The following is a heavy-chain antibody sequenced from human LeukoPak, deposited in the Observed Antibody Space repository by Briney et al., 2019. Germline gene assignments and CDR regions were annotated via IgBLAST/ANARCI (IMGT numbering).Heavy chain of an antibody. J-gene: IGHJ4*02. CDR1: GFIFSNYN. CDR2: ISLSSGTI. D-gene: IGHD1-14*01. Sequence: GGSLRLSCAASGFIFSNYNMNWVRQAPGKGLEWISHISLSSGTIYYADSVKGRFTISRDNARNSLYLQMNSLRAEDTAVYYCARVRPDFQIGGDYWGQGALVTVSS. V-gene: IGHV3-48*01. CDR3: ARVRPDFQIGGDY.